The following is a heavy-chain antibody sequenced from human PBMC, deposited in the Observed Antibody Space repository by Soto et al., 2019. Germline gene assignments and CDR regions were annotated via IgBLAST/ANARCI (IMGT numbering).Heavy chain of an antibody. CDR3: AKDREIYYGSGSSDY. CDR1: GFTFSSYG. Sequence: QVQLVESGGGVVQPGRPLRLSCAASGFTFSSYGMHWVRQAPGKGLEWVAVISYDGSNKYYADSVKGRFTISRDNSKNTLYLQMNSLRAEDTAVYYCAKDREIYYGSGSSDYWGQGTLVTVSS. J-gene: IGHJ4*02. CDR2: ISYDGSNK. V-gene: IGHV3-30*18. D-gene: IGHD3-10*01.